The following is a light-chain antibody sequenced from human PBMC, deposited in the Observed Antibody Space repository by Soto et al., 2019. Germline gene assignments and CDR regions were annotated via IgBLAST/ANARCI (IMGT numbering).Light chain of an antibody. Sequence: QSVLTQPASVSGSPGQSITISCSGTNNDVGTYNLVSWYQQNPGKAPKLLINEVRKRPSGVSNRFSGSKSGNTASLTISGLQTEDEADYYCCSYGGLNNVIFGGGTKLTVL. CDR2: EVR. CDR1: NNDVGTYNL. J-gene: IGLJ2*01. CDR3: CSYGGLNNVI. V-gene: IGLV2-23*02.